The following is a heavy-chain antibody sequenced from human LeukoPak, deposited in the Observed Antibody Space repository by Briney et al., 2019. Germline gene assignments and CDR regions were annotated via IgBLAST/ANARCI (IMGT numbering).Heavy chain of an antibody. V-gene: IGHV4-31*03. CDR3: AGGRVWLAFDS. CDR2: IYRYGTT. D-gene: IGHD5-18*01. J-gene: IGHJ4*02. Sequence: PSETLSLTCTVSGVSISSGFYYWAWIRQHPGKGLEWIGYIYRYGTTYYNPSLKSRVSISIDTSKNHFSLKLSSVTAADTAVYYCAGGRVWLAFDSWGQGTLLTVSS. CDR1: GVSISSGFYY.